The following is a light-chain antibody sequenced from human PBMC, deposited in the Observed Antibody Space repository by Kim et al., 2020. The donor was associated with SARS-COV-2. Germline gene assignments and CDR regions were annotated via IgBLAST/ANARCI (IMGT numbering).Light chain of an antibody. CDR1: KVGDKY. V-gene: IGLV3-1*01. Sequence: PGQTAVITCSGDKVGDKYACWYQQKPGQSPVLVIYQDSKRPSGIPERFSGSNSGNTATLTISGTQAMDEADYYCQAWDSSTGGVVFGGGTQLTVL. CDR3: QAWDSSTGGVV. J-gene: IGLJ2*01. CDR2: QDS.